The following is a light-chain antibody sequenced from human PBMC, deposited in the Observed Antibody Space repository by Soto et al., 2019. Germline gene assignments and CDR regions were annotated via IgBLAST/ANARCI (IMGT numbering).Light chain of an antibody. CDR3: QQSYTTASIT. J-gene: IGKJ5*01. CDR2: AAS. Sequence: DIQMTQSPSSLSASVGDRVTITCRASQSISRNLNWYQHKPGKAPKLLIYAASSLQNGVPSRFSSGRSGTEFTIIISSLQPEDFGTYYCQQSYTTASITFGQGTRLEIK. V-gene: IGKV1-39*01. CDR1: QSISRN.